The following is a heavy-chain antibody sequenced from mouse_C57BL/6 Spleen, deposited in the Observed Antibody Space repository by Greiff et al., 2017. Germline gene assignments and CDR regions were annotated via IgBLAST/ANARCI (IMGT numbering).Heavy chain of an antibody. CDR3: ATPYYYGSRPWYFDV. CDR1: GYTFTGYW. Sequence: KLCCKATGYTFTGYWIEWVKQRPGHGLEWIGEILPGSGSTNYNEKFKGKATFTADTSSNTAYMQLSSLTTEHTSISSCATPYYYGSRPWYFDVWGTGTTVTVSS. D-gene: IGHD1-1*01. CDR2: ILPGSGST. J-gene: IGHJ1*03. V-gene: IGHV1-9*01.